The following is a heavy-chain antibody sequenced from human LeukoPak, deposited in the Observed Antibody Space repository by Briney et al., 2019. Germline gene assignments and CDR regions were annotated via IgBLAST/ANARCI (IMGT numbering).Heavy chain of an antibody. J-gene: IGHJ4*02. CDR1: GFTVSRNY. CDR2: IYSGGST. D-gene: IGHD3-3*01. CDR3: ARRGDEFYFDS. Sequence: GGSLRLSCAASGFTVSRNYMSWVRQAPGKGLEWVSVIYSGGSTYYADSVKGRFTISRDNSKNTLYLQMNSLRAEDTAVYYCARRGDEFYFDSWGQGTLVTVSS. V-gene: IGHV3-66*02.